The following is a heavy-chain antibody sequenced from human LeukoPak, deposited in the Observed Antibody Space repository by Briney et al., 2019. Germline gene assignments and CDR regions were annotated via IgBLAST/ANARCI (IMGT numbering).Heavy chain of an antibody. D-gene: IGHD6-13*01. CDR3: AKGVVVAGAWTNFFDF. V-gene: IGHV3-30*18. Sequence: PGGSLRLSCAASGFTFSSYGMHRVRQAPGKGLEWVALISYDGSNKNYADSVKGRFTISRDTSKSTLYLQMNSLKTEDTAVYYCAKGVVVAGAWTNFFDFWGQGTLVTVSS. CDR1: GFTFSSYG. J-gene: IGHJ4*02. CDR2: ISYDGSNK.